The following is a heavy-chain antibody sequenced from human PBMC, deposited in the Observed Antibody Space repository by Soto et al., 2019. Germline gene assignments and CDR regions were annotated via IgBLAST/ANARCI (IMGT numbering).Heavy chain of an antibody. D-gene: IGHD3-10*01. CDR2: INHSGST. CDR1: GGSFSGYY. J-gene: IGHJ5*02. V-gene: IGHV4-34*01. CDR3: ARDRRLTTLVRRISLWFDP. Sequence: QVQLQQWGAGLLKPSETLSLTCAVYGGSFSGYYWSWIRQPPGKGLEWIGEINHSGSTNYNPSLKNRVTISVHTSTNQFSLQLRSVTAAATAVYYCARDRRLTTLVRRISLWFDPWGQGTLVTVSS.